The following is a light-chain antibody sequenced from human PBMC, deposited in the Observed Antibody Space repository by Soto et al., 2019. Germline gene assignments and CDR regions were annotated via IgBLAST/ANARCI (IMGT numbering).Light chain of an antibody. CDR1: QTVSYF. CDR2: AAT. Sequence: DFQMTQSPSSLSASVGDRITITCRASQTVSYFLNWYQHKPGKPPRLLIYAATSLEGGVPSRFSGRGSGTDFTLTISSLQPEDFATYYCQQSYITPFTFGPGTKVDIK. V-gene: IGKV1-39*01. CDR3: QQSYITPFT. J-gene: IGKJ3*01.